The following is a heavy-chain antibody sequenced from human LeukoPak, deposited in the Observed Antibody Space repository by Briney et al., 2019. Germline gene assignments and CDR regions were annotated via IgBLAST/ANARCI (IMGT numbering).Heavy chain of an antibody. D-gene: IGHD4-17*01. CDR3: AKRPSDYGDYVTYFDY. CDR1: GFIFISYG. Sequence: GGSLRLSCAASGFIFISYGMHWVRQAPGKGGEWVGDISDDGGNKKYADSVKGLFTISRDNSNDTLYLQMNSLRDEDTAVYYCAKRPSDYGDYVTYFDYWGQGTLVTVSS. CDR2: ISDDGGNK. V-gene: IGHV3-30*18. J-gene: IGHJ4*02.